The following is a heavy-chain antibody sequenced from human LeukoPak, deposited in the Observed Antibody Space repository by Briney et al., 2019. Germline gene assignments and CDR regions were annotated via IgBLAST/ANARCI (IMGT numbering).Heavy chain of an antibody. CDR3: ARARGRMVRGVIATYYFDY. CDR2: FIPIVGTA. D-gene: IGHD3-10*01. Sequence: ASVKVSCKASGGTFNRYAISWVRQAPGQGLEWMGGFIPIVGTANYAQKFQGRVTITADESASTTFMELSSLRSEDTAVYYCARARGRMVRGVIATYYFDYWGQGTLVTVSS. J-gene: IGHJ4*02. V-gene: IGHV1-69*13. CDR1: GGTFNRYA.